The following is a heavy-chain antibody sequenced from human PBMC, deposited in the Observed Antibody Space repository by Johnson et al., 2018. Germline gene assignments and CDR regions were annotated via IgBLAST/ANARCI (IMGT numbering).Heavy chain of an antibody. CDR3: TCDPSGTYAPGVGAFEI. CDR2: ITRKADGGTT. V-gene: IGHV3-49*03. CDR1: GLTFGDNS. D-gene: IGHD1-26*01. J-gene: IGHJ3*02. Sequence: VQLVESGGGLEQPGRSXRLSCIASGLTFGDNSMNWFRPAPGKGREWVGFITRKADGGTTEYGASVRDKFSISRDDSKNIAYLHMTSLKTEDTPVYFCTCDPSGTYAPGVGAFEIWGQGTTVIVSS.